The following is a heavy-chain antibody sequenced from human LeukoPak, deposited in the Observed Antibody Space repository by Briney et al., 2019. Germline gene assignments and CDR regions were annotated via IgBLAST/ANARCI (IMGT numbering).Heavy chain of an antibody. Sequence: PSETLSLTCTVSGGSISSYYWSWIRQPPGKGLEWIGYIYYSGSTNYNPSLKSRVTISVDTSKNQFSLKLSSVTAADTAVYYCATSMITFGGVIVWEYFQHWGQGTPVTVSS. CDR3: ATSMITFGGVIVWEYFQH. CDR2: IYYSGST. J-gene: IGHJ1*01. CDR1: GGSISSYY. V-gene: IGHV4-59*01. D-gene: IGHD3-16*02.